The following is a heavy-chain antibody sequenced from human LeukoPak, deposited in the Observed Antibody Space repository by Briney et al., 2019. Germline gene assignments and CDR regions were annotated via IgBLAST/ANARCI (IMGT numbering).Heavy chain of an antibody. Sequence: GGSLRLSCAASGFTFSTSAMNWVRQAPGKGLEWVSGISGSGGSTYYADSVKGRFTISRDNSKNTLYLQMNSLRAEDTAVYYCAKDVWWSVSWGQGTLVTVSS. D-gene: IGHD2-8*02. CDR2: ISGSGGST. J-gene: IGHJ5*02. CDR1: GFTFSTSA. CDR3: AKDVWWSVS. V-gene: IGHV3-23*01.